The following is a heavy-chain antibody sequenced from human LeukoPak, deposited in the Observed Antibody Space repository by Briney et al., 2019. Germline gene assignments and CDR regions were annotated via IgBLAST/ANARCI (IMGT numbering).Heavy chain of an antibody. CDR2: IYHGGST. D-gene: IGHD2-21*01. CDR3: ARDPLFGNKDY. CDR1: GYSISSGYY. V-gene: IGHV4-38-2*02. Sequence: PSETLSLTCTVSGYSISSGYYWGWIRQPPGKGLEWIGSIYHGGSTYYNPSLKSRVTISVDTSKNQFSLKLSSVTAADTAVYYCARDPLFGNKDYWGQGTLVTVSS. J-gene: IGHJ4*02.